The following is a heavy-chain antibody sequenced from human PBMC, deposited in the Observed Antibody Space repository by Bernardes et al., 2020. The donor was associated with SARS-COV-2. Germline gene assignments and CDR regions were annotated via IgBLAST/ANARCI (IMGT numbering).Heavy chain of an antibody. D-gene: IGHD7-27*01. CDR3: VKGDPRALGAFDP. CDR2: LSISGGRT. J-gene: IGHJ5*02. CDR1: GFTLSRYD. V-gene: IGHV3-23*01. Sequence: SLRLSCAASGFTLSRYDMTWVRQAPGKGLEWVSALSISGGRTYYADSVKGRFAISRDNSRNTLFLQMNNLRVGDTALYYCVKGDPRALGAFDPWGQGTQVTVSP.